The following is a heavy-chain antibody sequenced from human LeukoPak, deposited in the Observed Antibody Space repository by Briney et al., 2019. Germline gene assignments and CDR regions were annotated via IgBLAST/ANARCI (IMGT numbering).Heavy chain of an antibody. CDR1: GFTFSSYA. V-gene: IGHV3-21*01. CDR2: ISRSSSFI. CDR3: ASNRYDDYGDYRGAFDI. D-gene: IGHD4-17*01. J-gene: IGHJ3*02. Sequence: GGSLRLSCAASGFTFSSYAMSWVRQAPGKGLEWVSSISRSSSFIYYADSVKGRFTISRDNAKNSLYLQMNSLRAEDTAVYYCASNRYDDYGDYRGAFDIWGQGTMVTVSS.